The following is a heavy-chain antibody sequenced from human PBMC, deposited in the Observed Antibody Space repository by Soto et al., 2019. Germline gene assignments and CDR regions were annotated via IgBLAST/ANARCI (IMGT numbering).Heavy chain of an antibody. D-gene: IGHD3-10*01. CDR2: ISAGGSGT. V-gene: IGHV3-23*01. CDR1: GFTFSDYA. J-gene: IGHJ6*02. Sequence: EVQLLESGGDLVQPGGSLRLSCAASGFTFSDYAMTWVRQAPGKGLEWVSSISAGGSGTYYADSVEGRFTISRDNSQNTLFLQVNSLRADDTAVYHCAKGVLVWFGGGAMDVWGLWTTVTVSS. CDR3: AKGVLVWFGGGAMDV.